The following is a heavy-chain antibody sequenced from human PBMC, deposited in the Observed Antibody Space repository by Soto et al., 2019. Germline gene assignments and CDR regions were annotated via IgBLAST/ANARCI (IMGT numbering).Heavy chain of an antibody. Sequence: QVRLQQWGTGLLKSSETLSLTCAVYGGSFSGYYWSWLRQPPGKGLEWIGEINHSGSTNYNPSLKSRVTISVDTSNNQFSLKLTSITAVDTGVYYCATANWSHHYFGPWGQGTLVTVSS. CDR3: ATANWSHHYFGP. V-gene: IGHV4-34*01. D-gene: IGHD1-1*01. CDR1: GGSFSGYY. CDR2: INHSGST. J-gene: IGHJ5*02.